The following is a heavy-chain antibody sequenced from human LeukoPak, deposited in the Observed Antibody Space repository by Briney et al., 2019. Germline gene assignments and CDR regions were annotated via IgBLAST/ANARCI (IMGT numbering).Heavy chain of an antibody. Sequence: GGSLRLSCAASGFTFSSYGMHWVRQAPGKGLEWVAVISYDGSNKYYADSVKGRFTISRDNSKNTLYLQMNSLRAEDAAVYYCAKDHYYDSSGSDAFDIWGQGTMVTVSS. J-gene: IGHJ3*02. CDR1: GFTFSSYG. CDR3: AKDHYYDSSGSDAFDI. CDR2: ISYDGSNK. V-gene: IGHV3-30*18. D-gene: IGHD3-22*01.